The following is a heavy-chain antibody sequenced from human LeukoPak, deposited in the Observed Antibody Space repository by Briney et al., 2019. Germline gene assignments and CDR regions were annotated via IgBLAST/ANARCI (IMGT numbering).Heavy chain of an antibody. CDR3: ARGLVATIDSFDY. Sequence: GRSLRLSCAASGFTFSSYGMHWVRQAPGKGLEWVAVISYDGSNKYYADSVKGRFTISRDNSKNTLYLQMNSLRAEDTAVYYCARGLVATIDSFDYWGQGTLVTVSS. CDR1: GFTFSSYG. CDR2: ISYDGSNK. D-gene: IGHD5-12*01. V-gene: IGHV3-30*03. J-gene: IGHJ4*02.